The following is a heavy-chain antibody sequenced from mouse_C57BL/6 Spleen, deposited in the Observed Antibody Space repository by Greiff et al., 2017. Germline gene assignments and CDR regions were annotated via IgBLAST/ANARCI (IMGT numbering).Heavy chain of an antibody. CDR3: ARNVLWPNEDYAMDY. V-gene: IGHV1-42*01. CDR1: GYSFTGYY. Sequence: EVQLQQSGPELVKPGASVKISCKASGYSFTGYYMNWVKQSPEKSLEWIGEINPSTGGTTYNQKFKAKATLTVDKSSSTAYMQLKSLTSEDSAVYYCARNVLWPNEDYAMDYWGQGTSVTVSS. J-gene: IGHJ4*01. CDR2: INPSTGGT. D-gene: IGHD1-1*02.